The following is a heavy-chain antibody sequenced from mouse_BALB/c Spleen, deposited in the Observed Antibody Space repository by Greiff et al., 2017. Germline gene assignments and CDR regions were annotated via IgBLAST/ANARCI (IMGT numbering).Heavy chain of an antibody. CDR1: GFTFSDYY. Sequence: EVKVVESGGGLVKPGGSLKLSCAASGFTFSDYYMYWVRQTPEKRLEWVATISDGGSYTYYPDSVKGRFTISRDNAKNNLYLQMSSLKSEDTAMYYCARDYYGSPYYAMDYWGQGTSVTVSS. D-gene: IGHD1-1*01. CDR2: ISDGGSYT. J-gene: IGHJ4*01. V-gene: IGHV5-4*02. CDR3: ARDYYGSPYYAMDY.